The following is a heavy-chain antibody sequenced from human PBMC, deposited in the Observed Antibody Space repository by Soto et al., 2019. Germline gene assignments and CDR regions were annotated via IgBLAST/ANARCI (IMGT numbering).Heavy chain of an antibody. CDR1: GYTFTSYG. D-gene: IGHD3-10*01. CDR3: ARDILGDYYRSGSYYWNPFDS. Sequence: QVQLVQSGAEVKKPGASVKVSCKASGYTFTSYGISWVRQAPGQGLEWMGWISAYNGNTNYAQKLQGRVTMTTDTSTSTAYMELRSLRSDATAVYYCARDILGDYYRSGSYYWNPFDSWGQGTLVTVSS. V-gene: IGHV1-18*01. J-gene: IGHJ4*02. CDR2: ISAYNGNT.